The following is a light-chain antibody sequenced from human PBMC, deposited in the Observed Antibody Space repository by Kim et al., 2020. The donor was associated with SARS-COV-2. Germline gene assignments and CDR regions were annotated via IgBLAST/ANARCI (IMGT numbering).Light chain of an antibody. CDR2: AAS. CDR3: QQSYITPFT. CDR1: HDISSH. J-gene: IGKJ3*01. V-gene: IGKV1-39*01. Sequence: ASFGDRGTLPVRTTHDISSHLNWDQQKPGRAPKLLISAASTLQGGVPSMFSGSGSETDFTLTISSLQPEEFATYFCQQSYITPFTFGPGTKVDIK.